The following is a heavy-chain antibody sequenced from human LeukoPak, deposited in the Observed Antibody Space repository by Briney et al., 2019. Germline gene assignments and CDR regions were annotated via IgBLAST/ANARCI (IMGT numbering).Heavy chain of an antibody. Sequence: SGGSLRLSCAASGFTFSGSAMHWVRQASGKGLEWVGRIRSKANSYATAYAASVKGRFTISRDDSKNTAYLQMNSLKTEDTAVYYCTRLPQVGTTEWGGYWGQGTLVTVSS. CDR2: IRSKANSYAT. J-gene: IGHJ4*02. V-gene: IGHV3-73*01. CDR3: TRLPQVGTTEWGGY. D-gene: IGHD1-26*01. CDR1: GFTFSGSA.